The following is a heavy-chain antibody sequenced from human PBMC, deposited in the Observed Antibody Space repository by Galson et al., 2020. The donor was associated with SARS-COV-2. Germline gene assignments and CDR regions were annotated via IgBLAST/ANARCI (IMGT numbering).Heavy chain of an antibody. CDR1: GYSFSSYW. CDR3: ARLSSSSRSPSFDS. D-gene: IGHD6-13*01. V-gene: IGHV5-51*01. CDR2: IYPGDSDS. Sequence: HGESLKISCQGSGYSFSSYWIGWVRQVPGKGLEWMGIIYPGDSDSKYSPSFQGQVTISVDKSTSIAYLQWSSLKASDTAMYFCARLSSSSRSPSFDSWGQGTLVTVSS. J-gene: IGHJ4*02.